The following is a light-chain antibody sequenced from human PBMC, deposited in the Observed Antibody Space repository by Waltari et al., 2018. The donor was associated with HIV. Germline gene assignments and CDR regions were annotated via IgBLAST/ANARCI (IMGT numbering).Light chain of an antibody. V-gene: IGLV2-11*01. CDR1: SSDVAAYNS. CDR2: DVS. CDR3: CSYAGNYTPFV. J-gene: IGLJ1*01. Sequence: QSALTQPRSVSGSPGQSVTIPCTGTSSDVAAYNSVSWYQQHPGKAPKPMIYDVSERPSGVPDRFSGSKSGNTASLTISGLQAEDEADYYCCSYAGNYTPFVFGTGTKVTVL.